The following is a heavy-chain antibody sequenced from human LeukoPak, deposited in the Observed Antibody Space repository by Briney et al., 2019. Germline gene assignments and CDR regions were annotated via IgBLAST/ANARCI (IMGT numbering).Heavy chain of an antibody. V-gene: IGHV1-8*01. D-gene: IGHD2-15*01. CDR1: GYTFTSYD. CDR3: ARGSLWCSGGSCYPDY. J-gene: IGHJ4*02. Sequence: ASVKVSCKASGYTFTSYDINWVRQATGQGLEWMGWMNPNSGNTGYAQKFQGRVTMTRNTSISTAYMELSSLRSEDTAVYYCARGSLWCSGGSCYPDYWGQGTLVTVSS. CDR2: MNPNSGNT.